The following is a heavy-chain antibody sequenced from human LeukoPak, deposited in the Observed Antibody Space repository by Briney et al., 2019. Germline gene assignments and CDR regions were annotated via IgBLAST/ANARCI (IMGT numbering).Heavy chain of an antibody. Sequence: GGSLRLSCAASGFTFSSYAMSWVRQAPGKGLEWVSAISGSGDTTHYADSVKGRFTISRDNSKNTLYLQMNSLRAEDTAVYYCAKCPCRVGATSPPDYWGQGTLVTVSS. CDR3: AKCPCRVGATSPPDY. J-gene: IGHJ4*02. CDR1: GFTFSSYA. CDR2: ISGSGDTT. V-gene: IGHV3-23*01. D-gene: IGHD1-26*01.